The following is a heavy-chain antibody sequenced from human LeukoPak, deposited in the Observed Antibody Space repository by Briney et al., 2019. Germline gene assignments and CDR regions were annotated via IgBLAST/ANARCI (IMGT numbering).Heavy chain of an antibody. D-gene: IGHD3-22*01. V-gene: IGHV4-59*01. CDR1: GGSISSYY. CDR3: ARGPHYHDSSGYSPSYSYAMDV. J-gene: IGHJ6*02. CDR2: IYYSVST. Sequence: TSETLSLTCTVSGGSISSYYWSWIRQPPGKGLEWIGYIYYSVSTNYNPSLRSRVTISVDTSKNQFSLDLRSVTAADTAVYYCARGPHYHDSSGYSPSYSYAMDVWGQGTTVTVSS.